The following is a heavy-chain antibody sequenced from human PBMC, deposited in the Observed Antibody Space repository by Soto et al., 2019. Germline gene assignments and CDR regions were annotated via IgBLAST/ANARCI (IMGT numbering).Heavy chain of an antibody. CDR3: AREPAVLAYCGGDCYSPSDY. Sequence: SETLSLTCTVSGGSISSGDYYWSWIRQPPGKGLEWIGYIYYSGSTYYNPSLKSRVTISVDTSKNQFSLKLSSVTAADTAVCYCAREPAVLAYCGGDCYSPSDYWGQGTLVTVSS. CDR1: GGSISSGDYY. V-gene: IGHV4-30-4*01. CDR2: IYYSGST. D-gene: IGHD2-21*02. J-gene: IGHJ4*02.